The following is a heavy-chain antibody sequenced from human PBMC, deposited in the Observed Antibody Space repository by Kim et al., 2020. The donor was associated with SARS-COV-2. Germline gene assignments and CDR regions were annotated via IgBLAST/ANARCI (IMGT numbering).Heavy chain of an antibody. D-gene: IGHD5-12*01. Sequence: SETLSLTCTVSGGSISSSSYYWGWIRQPPGKGLEWIGSIYYSGSTYYNPSLKSRVTISVDTSKNQFSLKLSSVTAADTAVYYCARDQWLRSWDYWGQGTLVTFSS. CDR2: IYYSGST. CDR3: ARDQWLRSWDY. V-gene: IGHV4-39*07. CDR1: GGSISSSSYY. J-gene: IGHJ4*02.